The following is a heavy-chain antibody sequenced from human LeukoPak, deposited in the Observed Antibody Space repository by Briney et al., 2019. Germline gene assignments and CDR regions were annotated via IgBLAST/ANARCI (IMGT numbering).Heavy chain of an antibody. J-gene: IGHJ6*03. Sequence: ASVKVSCKASGYTFTGYYMHWVRQAPGQGLEWMGWINPNSGGTNYAQKFQGRVTMTRDTSTSTAYMELRSLRSDDTAVYYCASTPKHYDILTGYFTDYYYYMDVWGKGTTVTISS. CDR1: GYTFTGYY. V-gene: IGHV1-2*02. CDR3: ASTPKHYDILTGYFTDYYYYMDV. D-gene: IGHD3-9*01. CDR2: INPNSGGT.